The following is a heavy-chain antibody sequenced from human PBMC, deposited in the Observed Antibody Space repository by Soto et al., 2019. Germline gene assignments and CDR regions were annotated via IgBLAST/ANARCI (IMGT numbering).Heavy chain of an antibody. D-gene: IGHD4-17*01. CDR1: GFTFSSYG. CDR2: IWYDGSNK. Sequence: GGSLRLSCAASGFTFSSYGMHWVRQAPGKGLEWVAVIWYDGSNKYYADSVKGRFTISRDNSKNTLYLQMNSLRAEDTAVYYCARGHDYGGRRVYFDYWGQGTLVTVSS. CDR3: ARGHDYGGRRVYFDY. V-gene: IGHV3-33*01. J-gene: IGHJ4*02.